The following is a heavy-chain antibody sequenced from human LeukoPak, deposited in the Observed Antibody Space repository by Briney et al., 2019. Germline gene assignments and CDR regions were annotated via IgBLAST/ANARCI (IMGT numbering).Heavy chain of an antibody. V-gene: IGHV3-23*01. CDR3: AKVSRIAVAGYFQH. Sequence: QAGGSLRLSCAASGFTFSSYAMSWVRQAPGKGLEGVSAISGSGGSTYYADSVKGRFTISRDNSKNTLYLQMNSLRAEDTAVYYCAKVSRIAVAGYFQHWGQGTLVTVPS. J-gene: IGHJ1*01. CDR1: GFTFSSYA. D-gene: IGHD6-19*01. CDR2: ISGSGGST.